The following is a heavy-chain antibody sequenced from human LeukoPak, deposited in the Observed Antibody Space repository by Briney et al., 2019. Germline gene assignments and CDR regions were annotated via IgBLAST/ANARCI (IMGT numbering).Heavy chain of an antibody. V-gene: IGHV3-21*01. D-gene: IGHD6-13*01. J-gene: IGHJ4*02. CDR2: ISSSNSCI. Sequence: GGSLRLSCAASGFTFSSYSMNWVRQAPGTGLEWVSSISSSNSCIYYEDSVKGRFTISRDNAKNSPYLQMNSLRAEDTAVYYCARHRGIAGVGTGFGYWGQGTLVTVSS. CDR1: GFTFSSYS. CDR3: ARHRGIAGVGTGFGY.